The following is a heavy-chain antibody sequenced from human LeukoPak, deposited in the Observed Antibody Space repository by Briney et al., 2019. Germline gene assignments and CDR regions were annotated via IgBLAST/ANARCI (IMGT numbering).Heavy chain of an antibody. J-gene: IGHJ4*02. CDR1: GGSISSYY. CDR3: ARVGYYERPLDY. Sequence: SETLSLTCTVSGGSISSYYWSWIRQPPGKGLEWIGYIYYSGSTNYNPSLKSRVTISVDTSKNQFSLKLSSVTAADTAVYYCARVGYYERPLDYWGQGTLVTVSS. D-gene: IGHD3-22*01. CDR2: IYYSGST. V-gene: IGHV4-59*01.